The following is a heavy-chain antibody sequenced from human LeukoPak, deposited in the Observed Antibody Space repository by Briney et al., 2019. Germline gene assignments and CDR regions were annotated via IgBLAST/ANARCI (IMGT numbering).Heavy chain of an antibody. J-gene: IGHJ3*02. D-gene: IGHD3-10*01. CDR3: AREGSGSADAFDI. V-gene: IGHV4-59*01. CDR2: IYYSGST. CDR1: GGSISSYY. Sequence: SETLSLTCTVSGGSISSYYWSWIRQPPGKGLEWIGYIYYSGSTNYNPSLESRVTISVDTSKNQFSLKLSSVTPADTAVYYCAREGSGSADAFDIWGLGTKVTVSS.